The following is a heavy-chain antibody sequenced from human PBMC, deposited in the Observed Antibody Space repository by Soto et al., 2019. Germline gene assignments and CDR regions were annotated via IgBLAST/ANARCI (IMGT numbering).Heavy chain of an antibody. CDR1: GFTFSSYS. D-gene: IGHD2-15*01. CDR3: GRVPFVYYYYGVDV. CDR2: ISSSSNTI. V-gene: IGHV3-48*02. J-gene: IGHJ6*02. Sequence: QAGGSLRLSCAASGFTFSSYSMNWVRQAPGKGLEWVSYISSSSNTIYYADSVKGRFTISRDNAKNSLYLQMNSLRDEDAAVYYCGRVPFVYYYYGVDVWGQGTTVTVSS.